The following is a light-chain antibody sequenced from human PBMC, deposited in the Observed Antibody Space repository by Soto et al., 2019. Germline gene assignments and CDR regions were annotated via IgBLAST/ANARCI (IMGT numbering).Light chain of an antibody. CDR1: SSDVGSYNL. J-gene: IGLJ2*01. Sequence: QSALTQPASVSGSPGQSITISCTGTSSDVGSYNLVSWYQQLPGKAPKLMIYEGSKRPSGVSNRFSGSKSGNTASLTISGLHAEDEADYYCCSYAGSSSVVFGGGTKLTVL. V-gene: IGLV2-23*01. CDR3: CSYAGSSSVV. CDR2: EGS.